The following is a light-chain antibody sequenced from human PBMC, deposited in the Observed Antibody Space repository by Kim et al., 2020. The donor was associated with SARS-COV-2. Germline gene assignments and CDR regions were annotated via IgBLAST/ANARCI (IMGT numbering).Light chain of an antibody. CDR3: SSYTSSSTVV. CDR1: SSDVGGYNY. Sequence: QSALTQPASVSGSPGQSITISCTGTSSDVGGYNYVSWYQQHPGKAPKLMIYDVSKRPSGVSNRFSGSKSGNTASLTISGLQAEDEADYHCSSYTSSSTVVFGGGTQLTVL. J-gene: IGLJ2*01. CDR2: DVS. V-gene: IGLV2-14*01.